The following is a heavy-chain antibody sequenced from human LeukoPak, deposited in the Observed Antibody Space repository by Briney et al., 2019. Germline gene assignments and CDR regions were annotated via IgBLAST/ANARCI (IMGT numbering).Heavy chain of an antibody. Sequence: ASVKVSCKASGGTFSSYAISWVRLAPGQGLEWMGGIIPIFGTANYAQKFQGRVTITADESTSTAYMELSSLRSEDTAVYYCARGGVGATVFTLNWFDPWGQGTLVTVSS. CDR2: IIPIFGTA. J-gene: IGHJ5*02. CDR3: ARGGVGATVFTLNWFDP. D-gene: IGHD1-26*01. CDR1: GGTFSSYA. V-gene: IGHV1-69*13.